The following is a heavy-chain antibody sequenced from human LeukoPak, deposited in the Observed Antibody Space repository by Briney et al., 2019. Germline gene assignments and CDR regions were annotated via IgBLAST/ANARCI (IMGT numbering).Heavy chain of an antibody. Sequence: ASVKVSCKASGGTFSSYAISWVRQAPGQGLEWMGRIIPILGIANYAQKFQGRVTITADKSTSTAYMELSSLRSEDTAVYYCARESAFAWFDPWGQGTLVTVSS. CDR1: GGTFSSYA. CDR3: ARESAFAWFDP. D-gene: IGHD3-3*01. CDR2: IIPILGIA. J-gene: IGHJ5*02. V-gene: IGHV1-69*04.